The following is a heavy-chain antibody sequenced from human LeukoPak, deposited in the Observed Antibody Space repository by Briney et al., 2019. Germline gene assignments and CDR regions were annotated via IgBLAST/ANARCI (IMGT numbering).Heavy chain of an antibody. CDR3: AKDVPYSGSYGY. D-gene: IGHD1-26*01. V-gene: IGHV3-23*01. J-gene: IGHJ4*02. CDR2: ISGSGGST. CDR1: GFTFSSYA. Sequence: GGSLRLSCAASGFTFSSYAMSWVRQAPGKGLEWVSAISGSGGSTYYADSVKGRLTISRDNSKNTLYLQMSSLRAEDTAVYYCAKDVPYSGSYGYWGQGTLVTVSS.